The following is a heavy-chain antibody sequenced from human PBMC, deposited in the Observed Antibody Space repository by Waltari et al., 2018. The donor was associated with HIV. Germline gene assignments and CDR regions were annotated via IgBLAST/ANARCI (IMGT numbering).Heavy chain of an antibody. V-gene: IGHV3-23*01. CDR3: VKEYQYSHSWYSYYGMDV. D-gene: IGHD6-13*01. CDR2: ISGSGGST. J-gene: IGHJ6*02. CDR1: GFTFSNYG. Sequence: EVQVLESGGALVQPGGSLRLSCADSGFTFSNYGVSWVRQAPGKGLEWVSTISGSGGSTYYADSVKGRFTVSRDNSKNTLYLQMNSLRAEDTAVYFCVKEYQYSHSWYSYYGMDVWGQGTTVTVSS.